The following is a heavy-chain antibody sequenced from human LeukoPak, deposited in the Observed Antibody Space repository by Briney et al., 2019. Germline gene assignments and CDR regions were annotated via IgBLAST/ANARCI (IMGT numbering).Heavy chain of an antibody. V-gene: IGHV1-24*01. J-gene: IGHJ4*02. CDR3: ATVRRWLLIFDY. CDR1: EYTLPELS. Sequence: SVNVSREVSEYTLPELSMHCERHAPAKGHERSGGFDPEDGETIYAQKFQGRVPMTEDASTDKVYVELSSLRSEDTAVYYCATVRRWLLIFDYWGQGTLVTVSS. D-gene: IGHD3-9*01. CDR2: FDPEDGET.